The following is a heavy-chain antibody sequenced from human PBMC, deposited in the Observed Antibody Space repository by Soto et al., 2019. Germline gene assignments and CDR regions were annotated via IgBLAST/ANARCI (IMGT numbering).Heavy chain of an antibody. Sequence: ASVKVSCKASGYTFTSYAMHWVRQAPGQRLEWMGWINAGNGNTKYSQKFQDRVTITRDTSASTAYMELSSLRSEDTAVYYCARVVVPAAMALGYWGQGTLVTVSS. CDR2: INAGNGNT. CDR3: ARVVVPAAMALGY. J-gene: IGHJ4*02. CDR1: GYTFTSYA. V-gene: IGHV1-3*01. D-gene: IGHD2-2*01.